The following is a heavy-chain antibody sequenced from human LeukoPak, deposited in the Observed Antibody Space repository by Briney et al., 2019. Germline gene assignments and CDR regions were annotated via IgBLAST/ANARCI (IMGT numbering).Heavy chain of an antibody. CDR2: IYYSGST. CDR3: ARSDSGSYPVFDY. D-gene: IGHD1-26*01. CDR1: GGSISSGGYY. J-gene: IGHJ4*02. V-gene: IGHV4-31*03. Sequence: SVTLSLTCTVSGGSISSGGYYWSWIRQHPGKGLEWIGYIYYSGSTYYNPSLKSRVTISVDTSKNQFSLKLSSVTAADTAVYYCARSDSGSYPVFDYWGQGTLVTVSS.